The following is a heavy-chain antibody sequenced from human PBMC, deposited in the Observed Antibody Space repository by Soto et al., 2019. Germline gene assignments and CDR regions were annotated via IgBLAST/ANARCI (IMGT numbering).Heavy chain of an antibody. CDR1: GGSISSYY. Sequence: SETLSLTCTVSGGSISSYYWSWIRQPPGKGLEWIGYIYYSGSTNYNPSLKSRVTISVDTSKNQFSLKLSSVTAADTAVYYCARQYYDFWSVREPYFDYWGQGTLVTVSS. D-gene: IGHD3-3*01. J-gene: IGHJ4*02. V-gene: IGHV4-59*08. CDR2: IYYSGST. CDR3: ARQYYDFWSVREPYFDY.